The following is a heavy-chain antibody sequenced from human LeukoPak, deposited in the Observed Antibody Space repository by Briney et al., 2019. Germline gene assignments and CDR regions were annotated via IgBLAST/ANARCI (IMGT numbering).Heavy chain of an antibody. CDR2: VYYSGST. V-gene: IGHV4-39*01. CDR1: GFTFSSYG. D-gene: IGHD6-13*01. Sequence: GSLRLSCAASGFTFSSYGMHWIRQPPGKGLEWIASVYYSGSTYYNPSLKSRVTISLDTSKSQFSLKLSSVTATDTAVYYCARRYSSSWSTFDSWGQGTLVTVSS. CDR3: ARRYSSSWSTFDS. J-gene: IGHJ4*02.